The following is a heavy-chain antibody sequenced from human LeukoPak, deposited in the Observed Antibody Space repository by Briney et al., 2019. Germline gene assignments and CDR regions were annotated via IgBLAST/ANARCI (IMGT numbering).Heavy chain of an antibody. CDR3: ARQTGVGLFILP. CDR2: IYYSGST. D-gene: IGHD3-3*01. CDR1: GGSISSSSYY. V-gene: IGHV4-39*01. Sequence: SETLSLTCTVSGGSISSSSYYWGWIRQPPGKGLEWIGSIYYSGSTYYNPSLKSRVTISVDTSKNQFSLKLTSVTAADTAVYYCARQTGVGLFILPGGRGTLVTVSS. J-gene: IGHJ4*02.